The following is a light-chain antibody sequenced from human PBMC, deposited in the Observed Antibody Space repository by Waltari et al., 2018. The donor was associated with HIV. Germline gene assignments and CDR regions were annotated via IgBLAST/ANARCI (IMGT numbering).Light chain of an antibody. CDR1: HSISTH. J-gene: IGKJ5*01. V-gene: IGKV3D-15*01. CDR3: QQYANWPIT. Sequence: EVVMTTSPATMSVSPGERVTLSCKTSHSISTHVAWHQQRPGQAPQPLIYDASTRAPDIPTRFSGSGSGTQFSLTITDMKSDDFAVYYCQQYANWPITFGRGTRL. CDR2: DAS.